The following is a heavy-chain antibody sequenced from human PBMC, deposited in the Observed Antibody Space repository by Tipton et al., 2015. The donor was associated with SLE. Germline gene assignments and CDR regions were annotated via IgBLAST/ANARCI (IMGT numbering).Heavy chain of an antibody. CDR2: ISKNRATL. CDR3: AKATPHVGITVFGGAFDL. D-gene: IGHD3-3*01. V-gene: IGHV3-9*01. J-gene: IGHJ3*01. CDR1: GFTFEDYG. Sequence: RSLRLSCAASGFTFEDYGMHWVRQTPRKGLEWVAGISKNRATLAYADSVKGRFSISRDNAKNSLYLQLNTLRPEDTALYYCAKATPHVGITVFGGAFDLWGQGTIVTVSS.